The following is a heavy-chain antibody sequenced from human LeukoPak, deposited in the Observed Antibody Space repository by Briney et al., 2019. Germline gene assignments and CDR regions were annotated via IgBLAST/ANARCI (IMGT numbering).Heavy chain of an antibody. CDR3: AKDRGRYWRCGSCYSTHLFYY. J-gene: IGHJ4*02. D-gene: IGHD2-15*01. CDR2: IRYDGSNK. V-gene: IGHV3-30*02. Sequence: PGGSLRLSCAASGFTFSSYGMHWVRQAPGKGLEWVAFIRYDGSNKYYADSVKGRFTISRDNSKNTLYLQMNSLRAEDTAVYYWAKDRGRYWRCGSCYSTHLFYYLGQGTLVTVSS. CDR1: GFTFSSYG.